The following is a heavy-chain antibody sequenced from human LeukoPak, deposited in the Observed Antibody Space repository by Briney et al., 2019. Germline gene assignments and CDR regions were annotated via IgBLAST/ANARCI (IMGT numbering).Heavy chain of an antibody. V-gene: IGHV1-69*04. CDR3: ARDSYYDSSGYFPYY. Sequence: SVKVSCKASGGTFSSYAISWVRQAPGQGLEWMGRIIPIFGIANYAQKFQGSVTITADKSTSTTYMELSSLRSEDTAVYYCARDSYYDSSGYFPYYWGQGTLVTVSS. J-gene: IGHJ4*02. CDR2: IIPIFGIA. CDR1: GGTFSSYA. D-gene: IGHD3-22*01.